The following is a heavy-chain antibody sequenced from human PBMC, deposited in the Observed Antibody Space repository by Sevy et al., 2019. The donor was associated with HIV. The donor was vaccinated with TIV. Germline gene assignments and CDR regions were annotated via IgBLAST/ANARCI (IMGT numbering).Heavy chain of an antibody. CDR1: GFAFHEYN. CDR2: LSFGCGKI. CDR3: AREGCSRPHDY. J-gene: IGHJ4*02. V-gene: IGHV3-23*01. D-gene: IGHD2-8*01. Sequence: GGSLRLSCAASGFAFHEYNMSWIRQAPGKGLEWVATLSFGCGKINYADSVKGRFTISRDNSKNSFYLQMDNLRVEDTALYYCAREGCSRPHDYWGQRTRVTVSS.